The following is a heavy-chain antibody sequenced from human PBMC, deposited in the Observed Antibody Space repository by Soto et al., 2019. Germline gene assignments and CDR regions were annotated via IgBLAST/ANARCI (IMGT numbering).Heavy chain of an antibody. CDR3: AKDWPSDYYDSSGLFDY. Sequence: GGSLRLSCAASGFSFSNVWMTWVRQAPGEWLECLACINPDGSDKYYVGSVKGRFTVSRDNARNSLYLQMNSLRAEDTAVYYCAKDWPSDYYDSSGLFDYWGQATLVTVSS. V-gene: IGHV3-7*01. CDR1: GFSFSNVW. J-gene: IGHJ4*02. CDR2: INPDGSDK. D-gene: IGHD3-22*01.